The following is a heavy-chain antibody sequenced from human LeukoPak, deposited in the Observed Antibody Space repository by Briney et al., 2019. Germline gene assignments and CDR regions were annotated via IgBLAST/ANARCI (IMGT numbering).Heavy chain of an antibody. J-gene: IGHJ6*03. D-gene: IGHD3-3*01. CDR2: INHSGST. CDR3: ATLPPKLRFLEWLSSAEDYMDV. Sequence: SETLSLTCAVYGGSFSGYYWSWIRQPPGKGLEWIGEINHSGSTNYNPSLKSRVTISVDTSKNQFSLKLSSVTAADTAVYYCATLPPKLRFLEWLSSAEDYMDVWGKGTTVTVSS. V-gene: IGHV4-34*01. CDR1: GGSFSGYY.